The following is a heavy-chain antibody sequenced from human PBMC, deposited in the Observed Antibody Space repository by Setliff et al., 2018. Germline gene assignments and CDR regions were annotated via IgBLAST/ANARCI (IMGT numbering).Heavy chain of an antibody. V-gene: IGHV3-48*01. CDR3: AKDFWSGYVSYLDP. J-gene: IGHJ5*02. CDR2: ISSSSSTI. CDR1: GFSFSSYG. Sequence: PGGSLRPSCAASGFSFSSYGMNWVRQAPEKGLEWVSYISSSSSTIYYADSVKGRFTISRDNAKNSLYLQMSDLRAEDTAVYYCAKDFWSGYVSYLDPWGQGTLVTVSS. D-gene: IGHD3-3*01.